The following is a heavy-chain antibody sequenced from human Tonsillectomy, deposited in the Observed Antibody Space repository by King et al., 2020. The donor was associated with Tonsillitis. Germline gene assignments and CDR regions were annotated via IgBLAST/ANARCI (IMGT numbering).Heavy chain of an antibody. V-gene: IGHV4-39*01. CDR3: AEHYSVHRGMVDV. D-gene: IGHD2-21*01. Sequence: LQLQESGPGLVKPSETLSLTCTVSGGFIGINGYYWGWVRQPPGQRLEWIGSLYYSGSTYYNPSLLSRVTLSVDTSKNHFSLKLNSVTAADTAVYYCAEHYSVHRGMVDVWGQGTTVSVSS. CDR1: GGFIGINGYY. CDR2: LYYSGST. J-gene: IGHJ6*02.